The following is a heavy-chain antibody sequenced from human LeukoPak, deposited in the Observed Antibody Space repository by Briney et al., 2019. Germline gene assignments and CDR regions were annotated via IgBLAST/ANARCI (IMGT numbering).Heavy chain of an antibody. CDR1: GYSFTSYW. CDR2: IYPGDSDS. V-gene: IGHV5-51*01. D-gene: IGHD6-13*01. Sequence: RGESLKISCKGSGYSFTSYWIGWVRQMPGKGLEWMGIIYPGDSDSRNSPSFQGQVTISADKSISTAYLQWSSLKASDTAIYYCARRTTAAGTHYFDYWGQGILVTVSS. J-gene: IGHJ4*02. CDR3: ARRTTAAGTHYFDY.